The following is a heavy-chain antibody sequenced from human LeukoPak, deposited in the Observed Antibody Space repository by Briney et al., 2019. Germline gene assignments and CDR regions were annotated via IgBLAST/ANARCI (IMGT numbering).Heavy chain of an antibody. D-gene: IGHD3-10*01. CDR2: IYHSGST. J-gene: IGHJ6*03. CDR3: ARDQWFGELTGGYYYYFMDV. V-gene: IGHV4-59*12. CDR1: GGSISSYY. Sequence: SETLSLTCSVSGGSISSYYWSWIRQPPGKGLEWIGYIYHSGSTVYNPSLKSRVTLSLDTSKNQLSLKLKSLTAADTAVYYCARDQWFGELTGGYYYYFMDVWGKGTTVTVSS.